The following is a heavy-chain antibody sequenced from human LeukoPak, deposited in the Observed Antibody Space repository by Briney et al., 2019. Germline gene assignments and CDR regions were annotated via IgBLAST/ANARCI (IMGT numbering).Heavy chain of an antibody. Sequence: ASVKVSCKASGYTFTSYATNWVRQAPGQGLEWMGWISAYNGNTNYAQKLQGRVTMTTDTSTSTAYMELRSLRSDDTAVYYCARDRHYYGSGSFDYWGQGTLVTVSS. D-gene: IGHD3-10*01. J-gene: IGHJ4*02. CDR1: GYTFTSYA. V-gene: IGHV1-18*01. CDR2: ISAYNGNT. CDR3: ARDRHYYGSGSFDY.